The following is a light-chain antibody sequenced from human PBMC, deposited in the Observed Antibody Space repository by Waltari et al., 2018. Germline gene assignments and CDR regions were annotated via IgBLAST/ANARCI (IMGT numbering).Light chain of an antibody. J-gene: IGKJ1*01. CDR1: HSVSRT. CDR2: GAS. CDR3: QHYVSLPAT. Sequence: DIVLTQSPGTLSLSPGERATLSCRASHSVSRTLAWYQQKPGQAPRLLIYGASTRATGIPERFSGGGSGTDFSLTISRLEPEDFAVYYCQHYVSLPATFGQGTKVEIK. V-gene: IGKV3-20*01.